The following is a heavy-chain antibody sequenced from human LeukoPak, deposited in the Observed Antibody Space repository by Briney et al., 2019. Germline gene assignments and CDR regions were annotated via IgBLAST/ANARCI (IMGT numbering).Heavy chain of an antibody. D-gene: IGHD2-15*01. J-gene: IGHJ3*01. Sequence: SGTLSLTCDVSGGSISNTNWWSWVRQPPGQGLEWIGEVSLAGQTNYNPSLNGRVTMSLDESSSQLSLKLTSVTAADTAIYYCARSEEGRFYDSAGYCEPFDLWGQGIMVIVSS. V-gene: IGHV4-4*02. CDR1: GGSISNTNW. CDR2: VSLAGQT. CDR3: ARSEEGRFYDSAGYCEPFDL.